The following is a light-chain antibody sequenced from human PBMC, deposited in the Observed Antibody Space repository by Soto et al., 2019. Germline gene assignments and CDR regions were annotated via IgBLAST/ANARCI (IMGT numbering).Light chain of an antibody. CDR1: QSFSSSY. J-gene: IGKJ3*01. CDR2: GAS. V-gene: IGKV3-20*01. Sequence: EIVLTHSPGTLSLSPGEKATVSCRASQSFSSSYLAWYQQKPGQAPRLLIYGASSRATCIPDRFSGSGSGTDFTLTISRLEPEDFAVYYCQYYGSSPVTFGPGTKVDIK. CDR3: QYYGSSPVT.